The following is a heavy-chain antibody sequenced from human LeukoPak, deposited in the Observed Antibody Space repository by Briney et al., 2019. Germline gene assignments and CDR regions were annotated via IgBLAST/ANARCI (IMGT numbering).Heavy chain of an antibody. CDR1: GFTFSSYA. V-gene: IGHV3-30*09. CDR3: ARDQGSLPVWFYYYMDV. Sequence: GGSLRLSCAASGFTFSSYAMHWVRQAPGKGLEWLAVISYDGTNKYYADSVKGRFAISRDNSKNTLYLQMNSLRDEDTAVYYCARDQGSLPVWFYYYMDVWGSGTTVTVSS. D-gene: IGHD3-16*01. CDR2: ISYDGTNK. J-gene: IGHJ6*03.